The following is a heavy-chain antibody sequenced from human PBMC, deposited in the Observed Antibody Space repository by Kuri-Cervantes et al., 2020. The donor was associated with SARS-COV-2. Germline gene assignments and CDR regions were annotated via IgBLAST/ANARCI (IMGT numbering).Heavy chain of an antibody. CDR2: ISSSSSSYT. J-gene: IGHJ6*02. CDR3: ARDPGPKAHYGMDV. CDR1: GFTFSSYS. V-gene: IGHV3-21*01. Sequence: GESLKISCAASGFTFSSYSMNWVRQAPGKGLEWVSSISSSSSSYTNYADSVKGRFTISRDNAKNSLYLQMNSLRAEDTAVYYCARDPGPKAHYGMDVWGQGTTVTVSS.